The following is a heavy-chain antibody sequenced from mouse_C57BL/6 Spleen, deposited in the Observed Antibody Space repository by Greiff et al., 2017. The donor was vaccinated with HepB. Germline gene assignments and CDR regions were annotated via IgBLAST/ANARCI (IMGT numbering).Heavy chain of an antibody. Sequence: VQLQQPGAELVRPGSSVKLSCKASGYTFTSYWMDWVKQRPGQGLEWIGNIYPSDSETHYNQKFKDKATLTVDKSSSTAYMQLSSLTSEDSAVYYCARGDYGSRDYWGQGTTLTVSS. D-gene: IGHD1-1*01. CDR3: ARGDYGSRDY. CDR1: GYTFTSYW. J-gene: IGHJ2*01. CDR2: IYPSDSET. V-gene: IGHV1-61*01.